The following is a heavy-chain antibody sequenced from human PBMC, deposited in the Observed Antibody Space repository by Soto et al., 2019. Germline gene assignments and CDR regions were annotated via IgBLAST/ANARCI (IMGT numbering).Heavy chain of an antibody. CDR1: GYTFTSYG. CDR3: ARMESSSWQGPGGWFDP. CDR2: ISAYNGNT. Sequence: QVQLVQSGAEVKKPGASLNVSCQASGYTFTSYGICWVRQAPGQGLEWMGWISAYNGNTNYAQKLQGRVTMTTDTSTSTAYMELRSLRSYNTAVYYCARMESSSWQGPGGWFDPWGQGTLVTDSS. V-gene: IGHV1-18*01. J-gene: IGHJ5*02. D-gene: IGHD6-13*01.